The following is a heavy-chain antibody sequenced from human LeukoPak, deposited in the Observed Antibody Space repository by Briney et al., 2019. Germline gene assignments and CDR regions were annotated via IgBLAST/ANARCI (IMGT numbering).Heavy chain of an antibody. D-gene: IGHD2-2*01. Sequence: PSETLSLTCTVSGGSISSHYWSWIRQPPGKGLEWIGYIYYSGSTNYNPSLKSRVTISVDTSKNQFSLKLSSVTAADTAVYYCARDRGAPAANYYYYYVDVWGKGTTVTVSS. J-gene: IGHJ6*03. CDR1: GGSISSHY. V-gene: IGHV4-59*11. CDR2: IYYSGST. CDR3: ARDRGAPAANYYYYYVDV.